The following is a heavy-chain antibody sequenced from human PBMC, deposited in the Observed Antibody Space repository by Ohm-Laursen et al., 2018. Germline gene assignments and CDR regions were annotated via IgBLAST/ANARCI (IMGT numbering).Heavy chain of an antibody. J-gene: IGHJ4*02. CDR1: GGPISSSTYY. Sequence: SETLSLTCTVSGGPISSSTYYWGWIRLPPGKGLEWIGSISYSGGTNYSPSPSLNSRVSILVDTSKNHVSLKLSSVTATDTAVYYCARHSRGYCSRTSCSEVFDYWGQGTLVTVSS. V-gene: IGHV4-39*01. D-gene: IGHD2-2*01. CDR3: ARHSRGYCSRTSCSEVFDY. CDR2: ISYSGGT.